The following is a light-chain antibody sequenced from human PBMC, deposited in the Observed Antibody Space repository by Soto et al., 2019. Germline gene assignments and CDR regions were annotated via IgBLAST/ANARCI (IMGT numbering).Light chain of an antibody. V-gene: IGKV3D-15*01. J-gene: IGKJ1*01. Sequence: EIVLTQSPGTLSLSTGERATLSCRASQSVSNNYLAWYQQKPGQAPKLLIYGASNRATGIPDRFSGSGSGTEFTLTISSLQSEDFAVYYCQQYNNWPPKTFGQGTKVDIK. CDR1: QSVSNN. CDR2: GAS. CDR3: QQYNNWPPKT.